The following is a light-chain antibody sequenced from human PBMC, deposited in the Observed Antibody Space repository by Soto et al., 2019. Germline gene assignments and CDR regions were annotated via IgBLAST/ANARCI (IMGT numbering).Light chain of an antibody. CDR3: KQRSNWPQT. CDR1: QSLSSIY. Sequence: IVLTLSPGTLSFSPLYRSPLSSRSSQSLSSIYFAWYQQKPGQAPRLLIYGTSSRATGIPARFSGSGSGTDFTLTISSLEPEDFAVYYCKQRSNWPQTFGQGTKADIK. J-gene: IGKJ1*01. V-gene: IGKV3D-20*02. CDR2: GTS.